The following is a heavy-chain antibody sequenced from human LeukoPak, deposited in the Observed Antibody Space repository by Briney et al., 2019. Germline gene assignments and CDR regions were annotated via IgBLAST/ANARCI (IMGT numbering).Heavy chain of an antibody. J-gene: IGHJ4*02. Sequence: SETLSLTCAVYGGSFSGYYWGWIRQPPGKGLEWIGSIYYSGSTYYNPSLKGRVTISVDTSKNQFSLKLSSVTAADTAVYYCARGQTLAVESYFDYWGQGTLVTVSS. CDR1: GGSFSGYY. V-gene: IGHV4-34*01. D-gene: IGHD6-19*01. CDR2: IYYSGST. CDR3: ARGQTLAVESYFDY.